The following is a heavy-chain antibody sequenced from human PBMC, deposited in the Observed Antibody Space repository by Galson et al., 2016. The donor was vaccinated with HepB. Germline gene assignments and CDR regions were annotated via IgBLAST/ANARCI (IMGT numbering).Heavy chain of an antibody. D-gene: IGHD3-3*02. Sequence: CAISGDSVSSNSATWNWIRQSPSRGLEWLGRTYYRSAWLDDYAISVKSRISINPDTTKKQFSLRLTSLTAADTAFYFCARLHFGALRPPTWYFDRWRRGTLFTVSS. CDR1: GDSVSSNSAT. CDR2: TYYRSAWLD. V-gene: IGHV6-1*01. J-gene: IGHJ2*01. CDR3: ARLHFGALRPPTWYFDR.